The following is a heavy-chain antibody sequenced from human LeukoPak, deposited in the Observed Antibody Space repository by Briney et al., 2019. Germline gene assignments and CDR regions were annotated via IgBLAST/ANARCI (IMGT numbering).Heavy chain of an antibody. D-gene: IGHD3-16*02. CDR2: ISSSSSYI. CDR3: ARGVIIRGRLDP. J-gene: IGHJ5*02. V-gene: IGHV3-21*01. CDR1: GFTFSSYN. Sequence: PGGSLRLSCAASGFTFSSYNMNWVRQAPGKGLEWVSSISSSSSYIYYADSVKGRFTISRDNAKNSLYLQMNSLRAEDTAVYYCARGVIIRGRLDPWGQGTLVTVSS.